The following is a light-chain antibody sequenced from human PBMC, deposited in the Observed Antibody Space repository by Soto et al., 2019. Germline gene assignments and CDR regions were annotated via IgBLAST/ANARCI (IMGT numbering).Light chain of an antibody. CDR1: SSNIGNNY. V-gene: IGLV1-51*01. Sequence: QSVLTQPPSVSAAPGQKVTISCSGSSSNIGNNYVSWYQQLPGTAPKLLIYDNNKRPSGIPDRFSGSKSGTSATLGITGLQTVGEADYYCGTWDSSLSAYVVFGGGTKLTVL. J-gene: IGLJ2*01. CDR3: GTWDSSLSAYVV. CDR2: DNN.